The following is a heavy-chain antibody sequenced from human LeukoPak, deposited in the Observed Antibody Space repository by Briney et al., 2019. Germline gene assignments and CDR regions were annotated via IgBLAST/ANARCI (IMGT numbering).Heavy chain of an antibody. V-gene: IGHV3-23*01. CDR3: AKDQRGVAGTGGFDI. CDR2: IGDSGSST. D-gene: IGHD6-19*01. J-gene: IGHJ3*02. Sequence: GGSRRLSCAASGFTFRSYAMSWVRQAPGKGLEWVSAIGDSGSSTFYADSVKGRFTISRDISKNTLFLQMNSLRAEDTAIYYCAKDQRGVAGTGGFDIWGQGTVVSVSS. CDR1: GFTFRSYA.